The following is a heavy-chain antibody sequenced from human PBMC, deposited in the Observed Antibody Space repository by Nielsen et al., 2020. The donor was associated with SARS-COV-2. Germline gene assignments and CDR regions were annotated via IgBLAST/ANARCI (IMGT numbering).Heavy chain of an antibody. J-gene: IGHJ3*02. CDR2: IYYSGST. D-gene: IGHD4-17*01. CDR3: ARSGGTTVTTSSAFDI. CDR1: GGSISSGGYY. Sequence: SETLSLTCTVSGGSISSGGYYWSWIRQHPGKGLEWIGYIYYSGSTYYNPSLKSRVTISVDTSKNQFSLKLSSVTAADMAVYYCARSGGTTVTTSSAFDIWGQGTMVTVSS. V-gene: IGHV4-31*03.